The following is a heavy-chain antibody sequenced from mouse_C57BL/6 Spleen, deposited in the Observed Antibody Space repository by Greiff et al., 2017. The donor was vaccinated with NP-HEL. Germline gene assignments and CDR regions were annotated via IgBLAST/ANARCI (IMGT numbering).Heavy chain of an antibody. J-gene: IGHJ4*01. V-gene: IGHV1-55*01. Sequence: QVQLQQPGAELVKPGASVKMSCKASGYTFTSYWITWVRQRPGQGLEWIGDIYPGSGSTNYNEKFKSKATLTVDTSSSTAYMQLSSLTSEDSAVYYCARKGGFPYAMDYWGQGTSVTVSS. CDR2: IYPGSGST. CDR1: GYTFTSYW. CDR3: ARKGGFPYAMDY.